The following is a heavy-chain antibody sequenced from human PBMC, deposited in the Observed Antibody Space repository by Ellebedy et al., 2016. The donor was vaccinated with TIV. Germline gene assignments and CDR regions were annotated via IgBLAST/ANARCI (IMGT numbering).Heavy chain of an antibody. CDR3: TRDGYFSWFDP. D-gene: IGHD3-22*01. J-gene: IGHJ5*02. Sequence: GSLRLXCTVSGGSVSSGSYYWSWIRQPPGKGLEWIGYIYYSGSTNYNPSLKSRVTISVDTSKNQFSLKLSSVTAADTAVYYCTRDGYFSWFDPWGQGTLVTVSS. V-gene: IGHV4-61*01. CDR1: GGSVSSGSYY. CDR2: IYYSGST.